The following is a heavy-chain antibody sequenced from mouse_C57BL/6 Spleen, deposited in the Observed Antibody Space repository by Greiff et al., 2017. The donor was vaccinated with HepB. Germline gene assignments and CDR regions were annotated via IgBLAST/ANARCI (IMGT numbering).Heavy chain of an antibody. V-gene: IGHV3-6*01. CDR2: ISYDGSN. Sequence: ESGPGLVKPSQSLSLTCSVTGYSITSGYYWNWIRQFPGNKLEWMGYISYDGSNNYNPSLKNRISITRDTSKNQFFLKLNSVTTEDTATYYCAREAYYSNYPFDYWGQGTTLTVSS. CDR3: AREAYYSNYPFDY. J-gene: IGHJ2*01. CDR1: GYSITSGYY. D-gene: IGHD2-5*01.